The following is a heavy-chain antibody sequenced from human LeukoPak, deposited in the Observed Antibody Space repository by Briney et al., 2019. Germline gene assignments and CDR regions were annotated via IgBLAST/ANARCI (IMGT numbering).Heavy chain of an antibody. Sequence: SETLSLTCTVSGDSVSDTWWSWIRQPPGKGLEWIGYIYSSGTTSYKPSLKSRVTISIGTSKNQFSLRLSSVTAADTAVYYCARVFGGFDPWGQGTLVTVSS. CDR3: ARVFGGFDP. CDR2: IYSSGTT. V-gene: IGHV4-59*08. J-gene: IGHJ5*02. D-gene: IGHD3-3*01. CDR1: GDSVSDTW.